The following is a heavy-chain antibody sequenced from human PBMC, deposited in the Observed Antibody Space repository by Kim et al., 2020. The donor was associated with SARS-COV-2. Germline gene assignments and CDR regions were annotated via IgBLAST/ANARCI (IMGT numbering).Heavy chain of an antibody. Sequence: GESLKISCKGSGYSFTSYWISWVRQMPGKGLEWMGRIDPSDSYTNYSPSFQGHVTISADKSISTAYLQWSSLKASDTAMYYCATSSGYGGSGEYYFDYWGQGTLVTVSS. CDR2: IDPSDSYT. J-gene: IGHJ4*02. CDR3: ATSSGYGGSGEYYFDY. CDR1: GYSFTSYW. V-gene: IGHV5-10-1*01. D-gene: IGHD5-12*01.